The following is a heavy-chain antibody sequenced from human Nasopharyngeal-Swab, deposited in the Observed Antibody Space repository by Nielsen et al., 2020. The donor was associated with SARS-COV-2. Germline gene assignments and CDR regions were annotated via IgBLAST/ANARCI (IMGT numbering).Heavy chain of an antibody. J-gene: IGHJ4*02. CDR2: IDPSDSYT. CDR1: GYSFTSYW. V-gene: IGHV5-10-1*04. Sequence: KVSCKGSGYSFTSYWISWVRQMPGKGLEWMGRIDPSDSYTNYSPSFQGQVTISADKSISTAYLQWSSLKASDTAMYYCARLQGEWELPHDYWGQGTLVTVSS. D-gene: IGHD1-26*01. CDR3: ARLQGEWELPHDY.